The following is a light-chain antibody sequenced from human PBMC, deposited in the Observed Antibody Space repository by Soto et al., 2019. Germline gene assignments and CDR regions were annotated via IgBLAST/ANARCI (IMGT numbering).Light chain of an antibody. CDR1: SSDVGGYNY. V-gene: IGLV2-14*01. J-gene: IGLJ3*02. Sequence: QSALTQPASVSGSPGQSISISCTGTSSDVGGYNYVSWYQQHPGKAPKLIIYEVTNRPPGVSNRFSGSKSGNTASLTISGLQAEDEADYCCISYRSGTTLVFGGGTKLTVL. CDR3: ISYRSGTTLV. CDR2: EVT.